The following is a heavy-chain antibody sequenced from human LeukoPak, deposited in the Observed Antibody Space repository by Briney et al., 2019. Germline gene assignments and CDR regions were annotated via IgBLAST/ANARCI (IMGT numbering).Heavy chain of an antibody. Sequence: SETLSLTCTVSGGSLSSGNYYWSWIRQPAGVGLEWIGCIYISGGTDYNPSLKSRLTISIDTSKNQFYLRLSSVTAADTAVYYCARVRRNSGNKYFDPWGEGTRVTVSS. CDR2: IYISGGT. V-gene: IGHV4-61*02. J-gene: IGHJ5*02. D-gene: IGHD5-12*01. CDR1: GGSLSSGNYY. CDR3: ARVRRNSGNKYFDP.